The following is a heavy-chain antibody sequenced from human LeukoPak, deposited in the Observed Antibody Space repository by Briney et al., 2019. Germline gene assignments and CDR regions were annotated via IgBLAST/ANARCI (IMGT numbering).Heavy chain of an antibody. V-gene: IGHV4-59*01. CDR2: IYYSGST. CDR3: ARDRRGSYDYYYMDV. CDR1: GGSISSYY. J-gene: IGHJ6*03. Sequence: PSETLSLTCTVSGGSISSYYWSWIRQPPGKGLEWIGYIYYSGSTNYNPSLKSRVTISVDTSKNQFSLKLSSVTAADTAVYYCARDRRGSYDYYYMDVWGKGTTVTVSS. D-gene: IGHD1-26*01.